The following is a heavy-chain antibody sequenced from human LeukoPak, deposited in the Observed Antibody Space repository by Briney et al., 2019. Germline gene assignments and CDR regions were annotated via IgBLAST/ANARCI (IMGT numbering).Heavy chain of an antibody. J-gene: IGHJ5*02. CDR2: ISGSGGST. D-gene: IGHD2-15*01. CDR3: AKDLDIVVVVAATLNGWFDP. Sequence: GGSLRLSCAASGFSFSDYAMTWVRQAPGKGLEWVSAISGSGGSTYYADSVKGRFTISRDNSKNTLYLQMNSLRAEDTAVYYCAKDLDIVVVVAATLNGWFDPWGQGTLVTVSS. CDR1: GFSFSDYA. V-gene: IGHV3-23*01.